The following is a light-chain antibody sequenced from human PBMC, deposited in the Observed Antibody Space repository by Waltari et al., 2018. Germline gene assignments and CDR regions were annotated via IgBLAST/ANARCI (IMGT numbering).Light chain of an antibody. CDR2: AAS. CDR1: KNIRSY. V-gene: IGKV1-39*01. J-gene: IGKJ2*03. CDR3: QASYTTPYS. Sequence: DLQMTQSPSSLSASVGDRVTISCRASKNIRSYLSWYQQKPRIAPKLVIYAASALQSGVPSRFSGSGSGTNFTLTITSLQAEDFATYFCQASYTTPYSFGQGTKVEIK.